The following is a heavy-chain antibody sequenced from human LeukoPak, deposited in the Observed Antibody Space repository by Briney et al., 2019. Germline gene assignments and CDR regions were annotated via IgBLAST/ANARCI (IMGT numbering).Heavy chain of an antibody. V-gene: IGHV3-7*01. D-gene: IGHD3-22*01. CDR1: GFTFSNYW. CDR2: LNQDVREK. CDR3: ARDLALNTRRGYYYTEDDY. Sequence: GGSLRLSCTASGFTFSNYWMRWVRQAPGKGLEWVANLNQDVREKYYLDSVRGRFTISRDNAKNSVFLQLDSLRAEDTAVYFCARDLALNTRRGYYYTEDDYWGQGTLVTVSS. J-gene: IGHJ4*02.